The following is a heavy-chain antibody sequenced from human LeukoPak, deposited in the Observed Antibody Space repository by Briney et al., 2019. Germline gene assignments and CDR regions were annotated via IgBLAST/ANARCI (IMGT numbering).Heavy chain of an antibody. CDR3: ATSWGRLDY. CDR2: ISTTSAHI. J-gene: IGHJ4*01. Sequence: GGSLSLSCAASGFTFSDYGMNWVRQAPGQGLKWVSYISTTSAHIYYADSVKGRFTISRDNAKNSLYLQMNSLRDEDTAVYYCATSWGRLDYWGHGTLVTVSS. D-gene: IGHD7-27*01. V-gene: IGHV3-48*02. CDR1: GFTFSDYG.